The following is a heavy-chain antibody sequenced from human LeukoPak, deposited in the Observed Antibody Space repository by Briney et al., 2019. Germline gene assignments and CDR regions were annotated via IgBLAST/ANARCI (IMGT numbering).Heavy chain of an antibody. V-gene: IGHV4-61*08. Sequence: PSQTLSLTCTVSGGSISSGGYYWSWIRQPPGKGLEWIGYIYYSGSTNYNPSLKSRVTISVDTSKNQFSLKLSSVTAADTAVYYCARHWDILWSLTFDIWGQGTMVTVSS. CDR2: IYYSGST. D-gene: IGHD2-21*01. CDR3: ARHWDILWSLTFDI. CDR1: GGSISSGGYY. J-gene: IGHJ3*02.